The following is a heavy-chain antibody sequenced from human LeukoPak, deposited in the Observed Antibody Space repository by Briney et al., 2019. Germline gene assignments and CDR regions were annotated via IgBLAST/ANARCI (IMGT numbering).Heavy chain of an antibody. D-gene: IGHD2-15*01. V-gene: IGHV4-4*07. J-gene: IGHJ4*02. CDR2: IFSSGST. Sequence: SETLSVTCTVSGGSISNYYWSWIRQPAGKGPEWIGRIFSSGSTNYNPSLKSRVTISVDKSNNQFSLKLTSVTAADTAVYYCARLRLLDIDYWGQGTLVSVSS. CDR1: GGSISNYY. CDR3: ARLRLLDIDY.